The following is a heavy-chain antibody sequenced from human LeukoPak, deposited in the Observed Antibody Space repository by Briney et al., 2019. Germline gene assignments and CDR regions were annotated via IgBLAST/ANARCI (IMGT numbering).Heavy chain of an antibody. J-gene: IGHJ4*02. Sequence: GASVKVSCKASGGTFSSYAISWVRQAPGQGLEWMGRIIPILGIANYAQKFQGRVTITADKSTSTAYMELSSLRSEDTAVYYCARDGTLRYFDWGMWGQGTLVTVSS. CDR2: IIPILGIA. D-gene: IGHD3-9*01. CDR1: GGTFSSYA. CDR3: ARDGTLRYFDWGM. V-gene: IGHV1-69*04.